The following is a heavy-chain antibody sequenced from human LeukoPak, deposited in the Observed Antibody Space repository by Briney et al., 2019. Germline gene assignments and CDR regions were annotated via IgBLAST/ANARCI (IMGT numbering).Heavy chain of an antibody. Sequence: GGSVTVSCKASGYTFTSYDFNWVRQAPGQGPEWMGWMSPNSGDTGYAQKFQDRVTMTRNTSISTAYMELSSLRSDDTAVYYCARGPPNWGYDYWGPGTLVIVSS. CDR3: ARGPPNWGYDY. CDR2: MSPNSGDT. V-gene: IGHV1-8*01. CDR1: GYTFTSYD. D-gene: IGHD7-27*01. J-gene: IGHJ4*02.